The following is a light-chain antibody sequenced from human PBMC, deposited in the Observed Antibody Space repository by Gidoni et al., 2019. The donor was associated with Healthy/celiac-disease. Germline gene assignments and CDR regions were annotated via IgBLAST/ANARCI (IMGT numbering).Light chain of an antibody. J-gene: IGKJ2*01. CDR3: QQRSNWPGT. Sequence: EIVLTQSPATLSLSPGERATLSCRASQSVSSYLAWYQQKPGQAPRLLIYDASNRATCIPARFSGSGSGTDFTLTISSLEPEDFAVYYCQQRSNWPGTFXQXTKLXIK. CDR1: QSVSSY. V-gene: IGKV3-11*01. CDR2: DAS.